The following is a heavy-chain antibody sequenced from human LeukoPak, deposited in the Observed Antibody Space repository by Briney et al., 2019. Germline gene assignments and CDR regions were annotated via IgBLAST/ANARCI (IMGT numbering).Heavy chain of an antibody. D-gene: IGHD3-10*01. CDR2: IIPIFGTA. CDR1: GGTLSSYA. CDR3: AREGVRGEYYFDY. J-gene: IGHJ4*02. V-gene: IGHV1-69*13. Sequence: ASVKVSCKASGGTLSSYAISWVRQAPGQGLEWMGGIIPIFGTANYAQKFQGRVTITADESTSTAYMELSSLRSEDTAVYYCAREGVRGEYYFDYWGQGTLVTVSS.